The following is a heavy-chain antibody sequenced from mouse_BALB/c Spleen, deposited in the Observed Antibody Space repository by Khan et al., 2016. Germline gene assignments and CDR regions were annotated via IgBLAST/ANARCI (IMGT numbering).Heavy chain of an antibody. CDR3: AVIHYYGYFDY. CDR2: ISYSGST. Sequence: EVQLQESGPGLVKPSQSLSLTCTVTGYSITSDYTWNWIRQFPGNKLEWMGFISYSGSTSYNPSLKSRISITRDTSKNQFFLQLNSVTTEDTATYVCAVIHYYGYFDYWGQGTTFTVSS. V-gene: IGHV3-2*02. CDR1: GYSITSDYT. J-gene: IGHJ2*01. D-gene: IGHD1-2*01.